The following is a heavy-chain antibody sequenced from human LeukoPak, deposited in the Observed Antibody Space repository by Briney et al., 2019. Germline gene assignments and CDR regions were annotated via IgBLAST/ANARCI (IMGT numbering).Heavy chain of an antibody. CDR2: IYYSGST. CDR1: GGSISSYY. J-gene: IGHJ4*02. CDR3: ARERGGYCSSTSCYTNPFDY. D-gene: IGHD2-2*02. V-gene: IGHV4-59*01. Sequence: SETLSLTCTVSGGSISSYYWSLIRQPPGKGLEWIGYIYYSGSTNYNPSLKSRVTISVDTSKNQFSLKLSSVTAADTAVYYCARERGGYCSSTSCYTNPFDYWGQGTLVTVSS.